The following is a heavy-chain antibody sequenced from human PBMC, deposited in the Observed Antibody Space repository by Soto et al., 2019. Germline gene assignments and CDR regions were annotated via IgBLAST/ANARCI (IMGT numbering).Heavy chain of an antibody. J-gene: IGHJ4*02. Sequence: SETLSLTCAVYGGSLSGYCWSWIRQPPGKGLEWIGEINHSGRTNYNPSLKSRVTISVDTSKSQFSLKLSSVTAAGTAVYYCARGRKYYDFWSGYSHPRYYFNYWGQGTLVTVSS. CDR1: GGSLSGYC. D-gene: IGHD3-3*01. V-gene: IGHV4-34*01. CDR2: INHSGRT. CDR3: ARGRKYYDFWSGYSHPRYYFNY.